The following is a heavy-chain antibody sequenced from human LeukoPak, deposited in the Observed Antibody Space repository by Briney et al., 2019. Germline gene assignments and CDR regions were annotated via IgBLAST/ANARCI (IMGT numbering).Heavy chain of an antibody. CDR1: GFTFSSYC. CDR2: ISSGSITI. D-gene: IGHD3-22*01. Sequence: GGSLTLSCPASGFTFSSYCMNWVRPAPGKGLEWVSYISSGSITIYYADSVKGRFTISRDNAKNSLYLQMNSLRDEDTAVYYCARDSHFQTSSGYSFDYWGQGTLVTVSS. CDR3: ARDSHFQTSSGYSFDY. V-gene: IGHV3-48*02. J-gene: IGHJ4*02.